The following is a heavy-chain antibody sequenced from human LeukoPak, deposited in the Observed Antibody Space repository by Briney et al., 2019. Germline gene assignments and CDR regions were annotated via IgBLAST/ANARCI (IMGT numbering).Heavy chain of an antibody. Sequence: GGSLRHSCAASGFTVSSNYMSWVRQAPGKGLEWVSVIYSGGSTYYADSVKGRFTISRDNSKNTLYLQMNSLRAQDTAVYYCARYCSSTSCYTARFSMDVWGQGITVTVSS. V-gene: IGHV3-66*02. J-gene: IGHJ6*02. CDR3: ARYCSSTSCYTARFSMDV. CDR1: GFTVSSNY. D-gene: IGHD2-2*02. CDR2: IYSGGST.